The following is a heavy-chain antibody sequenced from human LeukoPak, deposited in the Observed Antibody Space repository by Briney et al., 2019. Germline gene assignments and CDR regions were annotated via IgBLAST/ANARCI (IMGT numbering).Heavy chain of an antibody. V-gene: IGHV4-59*08. CDR2: IYNSGRT. J-gene: IGHJ4*02. CDR1: GDSTSVYY. CDR3: ARHSLVRGVSD. Sequence: KASETLSLTCSVSGDSTSVYYWSWIRQPPGKRLEWIGFIYNSGRTNYNPSLKSRVTISVDTSKNQFSLKLSSVTAADTAVYYCARHSLVRGVSDWGLGTLVTVSS. D-gene: IGHD3-10*01.